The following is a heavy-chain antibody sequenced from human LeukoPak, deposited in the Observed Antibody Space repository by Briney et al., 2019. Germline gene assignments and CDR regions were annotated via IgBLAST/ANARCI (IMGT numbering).Heavy chain of an antibody. CDR3: AEDARGFLEWFFDY. CDR1: GFTFSSYG. Sequence: GGSLRLSCAASGFTFSSYGMHWVRQAPGKGLEWVAFIRYDGSNKYYADSVKGRFTISRDNSKNTLYLQMNSLRAEDTAVYYCAEDARGFLEWFFDYWGQGTLVTVSS. CDR2: IRYDGSNK. V-gene: IGHV3-30*02. J-gene: IGHJ4*02. D-gene: IGHD3-3*01.